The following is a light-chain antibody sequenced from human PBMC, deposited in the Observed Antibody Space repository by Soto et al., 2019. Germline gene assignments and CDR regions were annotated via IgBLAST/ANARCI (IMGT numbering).Light chain of an antibody. Sequence: EIVMTQSPATLSVSPGERATLSSRASQSVASNLAWYQQKPGQAPRLLIHGASTRATGVPARFSGSGSGTEFTLTISSLQSEDFAVYYCQQYNKWPPYTFGQGTKLEIK. CDR1: QSVASN. CDR3: QQYNKWPPYT. CDR2: GAS. V-gene: IGKV3-15*01. J-gene: IGKJ2*01.